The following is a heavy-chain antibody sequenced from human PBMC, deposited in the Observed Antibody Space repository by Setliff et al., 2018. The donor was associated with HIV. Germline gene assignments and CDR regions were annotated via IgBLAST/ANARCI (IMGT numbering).Heavy chain of an antibody. D-gene: IGHD6-6*01. J-gene: IGHJ5*02. V-gene: IGHV3-33*06. Sequence: GSLRLSCAASGFSFSIYAMHWVRQAPGKGLEWVAVVRSNGLDKYYADSVRGRFTISRDNSENTLYLQMDSLRDEDTAVYYCAKDQRGSSYNWFDPWGQGTLVTVSS. CDR3: AKDQRGSSYNWFDP. CDR2: VRSNGLDK. CDR1: GFSFSIYA.